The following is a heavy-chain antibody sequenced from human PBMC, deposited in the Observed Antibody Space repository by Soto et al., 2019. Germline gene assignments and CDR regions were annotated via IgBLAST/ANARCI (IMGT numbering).Heavy chain of an antibody. J-gene: IGHJ6*02. Sequence: QVQLVESGGGVVQPGRSLRLSCAASGFTFSSYGMHWVRQAPGKGLEWVAVIWYDGSNKYYADSVKGRFTISRDNSKNTLYLQMNSLRAEDTAVYYCARDGGASSSPGDYYYYGMDVWGQGTTVTVSS. CDR3: ARDGGASSSPGDYYYYGMDV. CDR1: GFTFSSYG. V-gene: IGHV3-33*01. CDR2: IWYDGSNK. D-gene: IGHD6-6*01.